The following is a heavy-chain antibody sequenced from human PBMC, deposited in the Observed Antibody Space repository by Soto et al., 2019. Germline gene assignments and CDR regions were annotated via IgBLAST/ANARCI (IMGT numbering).Heavy chain of an antibody. D-gene: IGHD2-15*01. Sequence: PGGSLRLSCAASGFTFSSYAMHWVRQAPGKGLEWVAVISYDGSNKYYADSVKGRFTISRDNSKNTLYLQMNSLRAEDTAVYYCARALVVAATTLAYGMDVWCQETTVTVSS. CDR2: ISYDGSNK. V-gene: IGHV3-30-3*01. CDR3: ARALVVAATTLAYGMDV. CDR1: GFTFSSYA. J-gene: IGHJ6*02.